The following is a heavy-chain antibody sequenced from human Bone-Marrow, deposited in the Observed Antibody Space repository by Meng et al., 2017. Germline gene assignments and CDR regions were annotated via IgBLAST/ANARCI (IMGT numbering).Heavy chain of an antibody. Sequence: GESLKISCAASGFTFSSYWMHWVRQAPGKGLVWVSRINSDGSSTSYADSVKGRFTISRDNAKNTLYLQVNSLKTEDTAVYYCTTFKGWGYFDYWGQGTLVTVSS. CDR2: INSDGSST. J-gene: IGHJ4*02. CDR3: TTFKGWGYFDY. V-gene: IGHV3-74*01. D-gene: IGHD3-16*01. CDR1: GFTFSSYW.